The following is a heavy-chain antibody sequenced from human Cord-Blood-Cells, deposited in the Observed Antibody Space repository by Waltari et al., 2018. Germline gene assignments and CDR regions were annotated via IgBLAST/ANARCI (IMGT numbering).Heavy chain of an antibody. CDR1: GFTFSSYG. CDR2: IWYDGSNK. CDR3: ARGGYYYDG. V-gene: IGHV3-33*01. Sequence: QVQLVESGGGVVQPGRSLRLSCAASGFTFSSYGMHWVRQAPGKGLEWVAVIWYDGSNKYYADSVKGRFTTARDNSKNTLYLQLNSLRAEETAVYYCARGGYYYDGWGQGTLVTGSS. J-gene: IGHJ4*02. D-gene: IGHD3-22*01.